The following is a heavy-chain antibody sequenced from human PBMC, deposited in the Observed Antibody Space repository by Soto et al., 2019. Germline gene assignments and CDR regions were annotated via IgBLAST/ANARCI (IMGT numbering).Heavy chain of an antibody. J-gene: IGHJ5*02. CDR1: GGSISSSSYY. D-gene: IGHD3-22*01. CDR3: ARHSPITMIVVEWFNP. Sequence: SETLSLTCTVSGGSISSSSYYWGWIRQPPGKGLEWIGSIYYSGSTYYNPSLKSRVTISVDTSKNQFSLKLSSVTAADTAVYYCARHSPITMIVVEWFNPWGQGTLVTVSS. V-gene: IGHV4-39*01. CDR2: IYYSGST.